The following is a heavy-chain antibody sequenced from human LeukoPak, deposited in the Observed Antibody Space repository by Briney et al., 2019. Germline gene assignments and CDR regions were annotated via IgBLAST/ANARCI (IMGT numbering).Heavy chain of an antibody. J-gene: IGHJ4*02. CDR1: GGSISSHY. CDR3: ARGWLLGPDFDY. CDR2: IYTSGST. Sequence: SETLSLTCTVSGGSISSHYWSWIRQPAGKGLEWIGRIYTSGSTHYNPSLKSRVTMSVDTSKNQVSLKLRSVTAADTAVYFCARGWLLGPDFDYWGQGNLVIVSS. D-gene: IGHD3-9*01. V-gene: IGHV4-4*07.